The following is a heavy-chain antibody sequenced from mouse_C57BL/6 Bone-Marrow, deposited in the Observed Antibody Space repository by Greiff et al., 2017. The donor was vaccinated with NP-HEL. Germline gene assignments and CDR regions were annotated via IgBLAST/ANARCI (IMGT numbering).Heavy chain of an antibody. D-gene: IGHD1-1*01. V-gene: IGHV1-61*01. CDR2: IYPSDSET. Sequence: QVHVKQPGAELVRPGSSVKLSCKASGYTFTSYWMDWVKQRPGQGLEWIGNIYPSDSETHYNQKFKDKATLTVDKSSSTAYMQLSSLTSEDSAVYYCASSYYYGSSEDYYAMDYWGQGTSVTVSS. CDR1: GYTFTSYW. J-gene: IGHJ4*01. CDR3: ASSYYYGSSEDYYAMDY.